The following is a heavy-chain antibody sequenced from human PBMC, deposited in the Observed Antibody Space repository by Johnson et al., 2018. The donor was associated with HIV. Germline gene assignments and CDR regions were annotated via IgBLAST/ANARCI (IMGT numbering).Heavy chain of an antibody. D-gene: IGHD6-6*01. CDR2: IWYDGSNK. Sequence: QEQLVESGGGVVQPGMSLRLSCAASGFTFSSYAMHWVRQAPGKGLEWVAVIWYDGSNKYYADSVKGRFTISRDNSENTLYLQMNSLRAEDTALYYCAKSSPAAARFRLGSAFDIWGQGTMVTVSS. J-gene: IGHJ3*02. CDR3: AKSSPAAARFRLGSAFDI. V-gene: IGHV3-33*06. CDR1: GFTFSSYA.